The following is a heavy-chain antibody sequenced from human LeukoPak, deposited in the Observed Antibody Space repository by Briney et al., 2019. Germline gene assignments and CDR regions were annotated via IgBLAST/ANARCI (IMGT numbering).Heavy chain of an antibody. CDR1: GFTFSSYT. D-gene: IGHD3-3*01. Sequence: GSLRLSCAASGFTFSSYTMNWVRQPPGKGLEWVSNIGTSSTTIYYADSVKGRFTISRDNAKNSLYLQMNSLRAEDTAVYYCAFWSGQACFDYWGQGTLVTVSS. CDR2: IGTSSTTI. J-gene: IGHJ4*02. CDR3: AFWSGQACFDY. V-gene: IGHV3-48*04.